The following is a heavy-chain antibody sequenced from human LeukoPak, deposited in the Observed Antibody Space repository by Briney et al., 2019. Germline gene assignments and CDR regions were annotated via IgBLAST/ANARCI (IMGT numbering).Heavy chain of an antibody. V-gene: IGHV4-39*06. CDR3: AGDQGAMVYATGWFDP. Sequence: SETLSLTCTVSGGSISSCCYYWGWMRPPPGKGLEWIGSIYYSGSPYYTPSLKSRVTISVDTIKYQFPLKLNSVTAADTAVDYCAGDQGAMVYATGWFDPWGRGNRTTVSS. CDR1: GGSISSCCYY. CDR2: IYYSGSP. D-gene: IGHD2-8*01. J-gene: IGHJ5*02.